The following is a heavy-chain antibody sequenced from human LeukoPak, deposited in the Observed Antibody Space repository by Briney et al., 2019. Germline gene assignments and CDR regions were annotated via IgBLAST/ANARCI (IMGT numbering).Heavy chain of an antibody. V-gene: IGHV4-31*03. CDR3: ATDRITMVRARSFYGMDV. J-gene: IGHJ6*02. D-gene: IGHD3-10*01. CDR2: IYYSGST. CDR1: GGSISSGGYY. Sequence: SETLSLTCTVSGGSISSGGYYWSWIRQHPGKGLEWIGYIYYSGSTYYNPSHKSRVTISVDTSKNQFSLKLSSVTAAVTAVYHCATDRITMVRARSFYGMDVWGQGSTVTVFS.